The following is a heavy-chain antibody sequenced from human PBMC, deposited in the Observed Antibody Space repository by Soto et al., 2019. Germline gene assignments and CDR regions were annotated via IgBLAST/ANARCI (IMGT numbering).Heavy chain of an antibody. CDR1: GFNFSDHY. V-gene: IGHV3-11*06. CDR3: ARHTSGWHYYDY. J-gene: IGHJ4*02. D-gene: IGHD6-19*01. CDR2: ISGSSRYT. Sequence: PGGSLRLCCAASGFNFSDHYMNWIRQAPGKGLEWVSYISGSSRYTNFADSVKGRFTISRDNVKNSLYLQMNSLRAEDTAVYYCARHTSGWHYYDYWGQGTPVTVSS.